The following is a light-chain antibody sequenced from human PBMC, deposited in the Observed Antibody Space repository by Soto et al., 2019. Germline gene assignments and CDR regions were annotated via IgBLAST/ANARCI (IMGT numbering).Light chain of an antibody. V-gene: IGKV1-5*01. CDR2: DAL. J-gene: IGKJ2*01. CDR3: QQYYSYPYT. CDR1: QIIGSS. Sequence: DIQMTQSPSTRSASLGDRVTITCRASQIIGSSLVWYQHKPGKAPKLLIYDALTLQSGVPSRYSGSESGTEFTFTISSLQPGDSATYYCQQYYSYPYTFGQGTKLEI.